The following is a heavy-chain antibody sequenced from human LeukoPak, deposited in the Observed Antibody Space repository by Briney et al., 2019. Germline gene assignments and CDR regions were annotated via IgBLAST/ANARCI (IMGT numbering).Heavy chain of an antibody. J-gene: IGHJ3*02. Sequence: GGSLRLSCAASGFIVSSNYMNWVRQAPGKGLEWVSVIYTGGNTYYADSVKGRFTISRDNSKNTLYLQMHSLRAEDTDVYYCASPSSGQSFDIWGQGTMVTVSS. D-gene: IGHD6-19*01. CDR1: GFIVSSNY. CDR2: IYTGGNT. V-gene: IGHV3-53*01. CDR3: ASPSSGQSFDI.